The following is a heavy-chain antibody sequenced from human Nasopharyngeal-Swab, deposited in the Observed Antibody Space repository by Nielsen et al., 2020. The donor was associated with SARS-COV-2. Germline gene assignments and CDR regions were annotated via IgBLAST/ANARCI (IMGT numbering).Heavy chain of an antibody. D-gene: IGHD4-17*01. Sequence: GESLKISCAASGFTFSSYAMSWVRQAPGKGLEWVSVISGSGGSTYYADSVKGRFTISRDNSKNTLYLQMNSLRAEDTAVYYCAKYYGDYPYYYYYMDVWGKGTTVTVSS. V-gene: IGHV3-23*01. CDR3: AKYYGDYPYYYYYMDV. J-gene: IGHJ6*03. CDR2: ISGSGGST. CDR1: GFTFSSYA.